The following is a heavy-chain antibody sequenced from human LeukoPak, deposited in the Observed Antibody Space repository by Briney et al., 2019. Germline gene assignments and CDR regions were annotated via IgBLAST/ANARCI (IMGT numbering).Heavy chain of an antibody. V-gene: IGHV3-23*01. CDR1: GFTFSSYA. J-gene: IGHJ4*02. CDR2: ISGSGGST. Sequence: GGSLRLSCAASGFTFSSYAMSWVRQAPGKGLEWVSAISGSGGSTYYADSVKGRFTISRDNSKNTLYLQMNSLRAEDTAVYYCAKDPYYGGNSGRSIDYWGQGTLVTVSS. CDR3: AKDPYYGGNSGRSIDY. D-gene: IGHD4-23*01.